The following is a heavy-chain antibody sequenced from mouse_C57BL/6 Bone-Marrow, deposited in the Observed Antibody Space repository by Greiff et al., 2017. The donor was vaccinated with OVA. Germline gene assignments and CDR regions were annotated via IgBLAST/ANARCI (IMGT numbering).Heavy chain of an antibody. Sequence: VQLQQSGAELVRPGASVKLSCTASGFNIKDDYMHWVKQRPEQGLEWIGWIDPENGDTEYASNFQGKATITADTSSNTAYLQLSSLTSEDTAVYYCTTRLLRYWGQGTLVTVSA. J-gene: IGHJ3*01. D-gene: IGHD1-1*01. CDR1: GFNIKDDY. CDR2: IDPENGDT. V-gene: IGHV14-4*01. CDR3: TTRLLRY.